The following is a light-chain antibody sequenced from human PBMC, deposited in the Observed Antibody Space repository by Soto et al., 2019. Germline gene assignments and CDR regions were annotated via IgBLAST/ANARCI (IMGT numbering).Light chain of an antibody. CDR1: QSLLHSNGYNY. J-gene: IGKJ1*01. CDR2: LGS. CDR3: MQALQTPRT. Sequence: EIVMTQSPLSLPVTPGEPASISCRSSQSLLHSNGYNYLDWYLQKPGQSPQLLIYLGSNRAAGVPDMFSGSGSGTDFTLKISRVEAEDVGVYYCMQALQTPRTFGQGTKVEIK. V-gene: IGKV2-28*01.